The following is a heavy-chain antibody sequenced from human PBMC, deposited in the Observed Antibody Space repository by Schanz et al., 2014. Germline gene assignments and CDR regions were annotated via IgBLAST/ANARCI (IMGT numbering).Heavy chain of an antibody. CDR3: ARGTVPIQGVPMDF. V-gene: IGHV1-18*01. D-gene: IGHD3-10*01. CDR1: GYTFTSHG. J-gene: IGHJ4*02. Sequence: QVQLVQSGDEVKKPGASVKVSCKASGYTFTSHGISWVRQAPGQGLEWMGCITAYNGDTNYARKLRGRITRTTDTSTGTAYRGLHIQTSEDTAVYYCARGTVPIQGVPMDFWGQGTLVTVSS. CDR2: ITAYNGDT.